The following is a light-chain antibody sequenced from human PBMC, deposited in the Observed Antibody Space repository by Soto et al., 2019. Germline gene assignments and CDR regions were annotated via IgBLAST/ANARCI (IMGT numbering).Light chain of an antibody. J-gene: IGKJ4*01. V-gene: IGKV3-11*01. CDR1: QSVSSY. CDR3: QQRSNSPLT. CDR2: DAS. Sequence: EIVLTQSPATLSLSPGERATLSCRASQSVSSYLAWYQQKPGQAPRLLIYDASNRATSVPARFSGSGSGTDFNLTISSLEAEDFAVYYCQQRSNSPLTFGGGTKVEIK.